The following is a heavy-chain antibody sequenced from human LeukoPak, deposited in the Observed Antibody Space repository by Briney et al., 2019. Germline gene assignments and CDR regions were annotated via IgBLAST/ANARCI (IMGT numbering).Heavy chain of an antibody. CDR2: ISSSSVYI. J-gene: IGHJ4*02. Sequence: GGSLRLSCAASGFTFSDYSMNWVRQAPGKGLEWVSSISSSSVYIYYADSVKGRFTISRDNAENSLYLQMSSLRAEDTAVYYCARDLSSSWYGDRGFDYWGQGTLVTVSS. CDR1: GFTFSDYS. V-gene: IGHV3-21*04. CDR3: ARDLSSSWYGDRGFDY. D-gene: IGHD6-13*01.